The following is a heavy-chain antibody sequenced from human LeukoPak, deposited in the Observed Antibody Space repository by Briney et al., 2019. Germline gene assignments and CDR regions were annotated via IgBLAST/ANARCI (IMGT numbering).Heavy chain of an antibody. CDR1: GFLLRSSGVG. CDR3: AHRWVGSSWYWVYFDY. V-gene: IGHV2-5*02. D-gene: IGHD6-13*01. J-gene: IGHJ4*02. CDR2: IYWDDDK. Sequence: SGPTLVKPTQTLTLTCTFSGFLLRSSGVGVGWIRQPPGKALEWLALIYWDDDKRYSPSLKSRLTITKDTSKNQVVLSMTDMDPVGTATYYCAHRWVGSSWYWVYFDYWGPGTLVTVSS.